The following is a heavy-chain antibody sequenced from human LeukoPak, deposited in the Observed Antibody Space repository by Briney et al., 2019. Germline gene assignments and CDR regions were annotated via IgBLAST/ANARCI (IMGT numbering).Heavy chain of an antibody. V-gene: IGHV4-38-2*02. Sequence: SETLSLTCAVSGYSISSGYYWGWIRQPPGKGLEWIGEINHSGSTNYNPSLKSRVTISVDTSKNQFSLKLSSVTAADTAVYYCAREGLLGYCSSTSCSAWGYYYYMDVWGKGTTVTVSS. D-gene: IGHD2-2*01. CDR1: GYSISSGYY. CDR2: INHSGST. CDR3: AREGLLGYCSSTSCSAWGYYYYMDV. J-gene: IGHJ6*03.